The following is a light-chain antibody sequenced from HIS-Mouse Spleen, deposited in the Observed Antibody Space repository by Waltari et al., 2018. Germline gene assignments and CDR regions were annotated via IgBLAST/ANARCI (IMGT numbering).Light chain of an antibody. CDR1: ALTKQY. CDR2: EDS. J-gene: IGLJ2*01. CDR3: YSTDSSGNHRV. V-gene: IGLV3-10*01. Sequence: SYELTQPPSVSVSPGQTARITCSGDALTKQYAYWYQQKSGQAPVLVIYEDSKRPSGIPERFSGSSSGTMATFTISGAQVEDEADYYCYSTDSSGNHRVFGGGTKLTVL.